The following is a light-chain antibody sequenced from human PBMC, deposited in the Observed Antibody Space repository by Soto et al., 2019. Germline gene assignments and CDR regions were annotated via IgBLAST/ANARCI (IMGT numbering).Light chain of an antibody. CDR2: DAS. V-gene: IGKV1-9*01. Sequence: DIHLTQSPSSLSASVGARVTISCRATQGIGTYLTWYQQKPGRAPNLLIYDASTLQTGAPSRFSGSRSGAEFTLTINSLQSEDFAVYYCQPYNNWPLTFGGGTKVDIK. CDR3: QPYNNWPLT. CDR1: QGIGTY. J-gene: IGKJ4*01.